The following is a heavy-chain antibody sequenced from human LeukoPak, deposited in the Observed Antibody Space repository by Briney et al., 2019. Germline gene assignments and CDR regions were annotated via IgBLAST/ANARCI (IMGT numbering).Heavy chain of an antibody. CDR3: ARLVATTGRLYFDY. D-gene: IGHD1-1*01. V-gene: IGHV3-53*01. J-gene: IGHJ4*02. CDR2: IYSGGNT. CDR1: GFIVSSNY. Sequence: PGGSLRLSCAASGFIVSSNYMGWVRQAPGKGLEYVSVIYSGGNTYYGGSVKGRFTISRDNSKSMIYLQMNSMRAEDTAVFYCARLVATTGRLYFDYWGQRNLVTVSS.